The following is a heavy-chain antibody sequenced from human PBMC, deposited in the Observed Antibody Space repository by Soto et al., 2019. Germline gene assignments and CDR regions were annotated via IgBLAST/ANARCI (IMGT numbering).Heavy chain of an antibody. V-gene: IGHV4-34*01. CDR3: ARVTGRYYYGMDV. Sequence: SETLSLTCAVYGGSFSGYYWSWIRQPPGKGLEWIGSIYYSGSTYYNPSLKSRVTISVDTSKNRFSLKLSSVTAADTAVYYCARVTGRYYYGMDVWGQGTTVTVS. CDR2: IYYSGST. CDR1: GGSFSGYY. J-gene: IGHJ6*02.